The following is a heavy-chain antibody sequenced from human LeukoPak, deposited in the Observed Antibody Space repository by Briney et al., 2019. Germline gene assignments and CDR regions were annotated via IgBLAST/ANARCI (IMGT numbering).Heavy chain of an antibody. CDR2: IHTSGST. V-gene: IGHV4-4*07. Sequence: PSETLSLTCTVSGGSISSYYWSWIRQPAGKGLEWIGRIHTSGSTNFNPSLQSRVTISVDKSKNQLSLKMRSVTAADTAIYYCARVFRGVVTSNWFDPWGQGTLVTVSS. CDR1: GGSISSYY. J-gene: IGHJ5*02. D-gene: IGHD2-21*02. CDR3: ARVFRGVVTSNWFDP.